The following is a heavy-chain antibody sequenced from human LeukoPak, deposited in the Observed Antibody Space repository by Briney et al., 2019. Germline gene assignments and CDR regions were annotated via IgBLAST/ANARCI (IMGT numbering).Heavy chain of an antibody. J-gene: IGHJ4*02. CDR2: IYAGGST. V-gene: IGHV3-66*01. CDR3: ARGTPLLGFDY. D-gene: IGHD3-10*01. CDR1: GFTVSSNY. Sequence: PGGSLRLSCAASGFTVSSNYMSWVRQAPGKGLEWASVIYAGGSTYYADSVKGRFTISRDNSKNTLYLQMNSLRAEDTAVYYCARGTPLLGFDYWGQETLVTVPS.